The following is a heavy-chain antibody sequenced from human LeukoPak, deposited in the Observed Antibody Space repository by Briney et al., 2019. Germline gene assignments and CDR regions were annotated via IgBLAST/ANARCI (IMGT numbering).Heavy chain of an antibody. CDR2: IRSKANSYAT. V-gene: IGHV3-73*01. D-gene: IGHD3-3*01. CDR1: GFTFSGSA. Sequence: PGGSLRLSCAASGFTFSGSAMHWVRQASGKGLEWVGRIRSKANSYATAYAASVKGRFTISRVDSKNTAYLQMNSLKTEDTAVYYCTTSNDFWSGYYLGVPPIDYWGQGTLVTVSS. CDR3: TTSNDFWSGYYLGVPPIDY. J-gene: IGHJ4*02.